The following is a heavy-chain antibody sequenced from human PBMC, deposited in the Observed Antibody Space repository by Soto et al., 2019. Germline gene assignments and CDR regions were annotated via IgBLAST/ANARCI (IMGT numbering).Heavy chain of an antibody. V-gene: IGHV5-10-1*01. CDR1: GYSFTSYW. D-gene: IGHD6-6*01. Sequence: PGESLKISCKGSGYSFTSYWISWVRQMPGEGLEWMGRIDPSDSYTSYSPSFQGHVTISADKSISTAYLQWSSLKASDTAMYYCARHWGSSSSDYYYYGMDVWGQGTTVTVSS. CDR2: IDPSDSYT. J-gene: IGHJ6*02. CDR3: ARHWGSSSSDYYYYGMDV.